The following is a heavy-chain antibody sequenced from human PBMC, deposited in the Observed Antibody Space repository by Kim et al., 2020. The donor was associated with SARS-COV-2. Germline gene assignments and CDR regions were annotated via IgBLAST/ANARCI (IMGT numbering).Heavy chain of an antibody. J-gene: IGHJ3*02. D-gene: IGHD3-22*01. CDR3: ARDSVVNDAFDI. CDR2: T. Sequence: THYAQKFQGRVTMTTDTSTSTVYMELGSLKSDDTAVYYCARDSVVNDAFDIWGQGTLVTVSS. V-gene: IGHV1-18*01.